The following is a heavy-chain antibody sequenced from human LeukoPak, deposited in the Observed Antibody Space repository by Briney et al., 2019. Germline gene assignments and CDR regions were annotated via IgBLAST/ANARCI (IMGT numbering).Heavy chain of an antibody. J-gene: IGHJ3*02. D-gene: IGHD6-19*01. CDR2: IYYGGST. Sequence: PSETLSLTCTVSGGSISTSDYYWGWILQPPGKGLEWIGSIYYGGSTYYNPSLKSRVTISVDTSKNQFSLKLSSVTAADTAEFYCASSSGFGAFDIWGQGTMVTVSS. CDR3: ASSSGFGAFDI. V-gene: IGHV4-39*07. CDR1: GGSISTSDYY.